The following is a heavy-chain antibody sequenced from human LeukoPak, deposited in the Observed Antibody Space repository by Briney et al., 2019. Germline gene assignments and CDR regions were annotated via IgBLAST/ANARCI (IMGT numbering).Heavy chain of an antibody. D-gene: IGHD4-17*01. CDR2: ISAYSGNT. CDR1: GGTFSSYA. Sequence: ASVTVSCKASGGTFSSYAISWVRQAPGQGLEWMGWISAYSGNTNYAQKLQGRVTMTTDTSTSTAYMELRSLRSDDTAVYYCAREGLATVTSEYWGQGTLVTVSS. J-gene: IGHJ4*02. V-gene: IGHV1-18*01. CDR3: AREGLATVTSEY.